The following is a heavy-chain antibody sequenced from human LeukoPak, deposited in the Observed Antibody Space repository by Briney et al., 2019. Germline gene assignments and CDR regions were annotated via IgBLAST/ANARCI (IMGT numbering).Heavy chain of an antibody. Sequence: ASVKVSCKASGYTFTSYGFSWVRQAPGQGLEWVGWISTYYGNTNYARKLQDRVTMTTDTSTSTAYMELTSLRSDDTAVYYCARVYSTNYYGSGDRPFLFDYWGQGTVVTVSS. D-gene: IGHD3-10*01. CDR1: GYTFTSYG. CDR2: ISTYYGNT. V-gene: IGHV1-18*01. CDR3: ARVYSTNYYGSGDRPFLFDY. J-gene: IGHJ4*02.